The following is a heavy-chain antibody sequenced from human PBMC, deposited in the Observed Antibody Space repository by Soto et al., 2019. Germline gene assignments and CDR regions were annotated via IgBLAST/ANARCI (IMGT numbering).Heavy chain of an antibody. D-gene: IGHD1-20*01. CDR1: GFTFSSYA. V-gene: IGHV3-23*01. Sequence: EVQLLESGGGSVQPGGSLRLSCAASGFTFSSYAMHWVRRPPGKGLEWVSSISGSGGTAYYADSVKGRFSISRDSLVNTLYLQMNSLRAEETAVYYWAKRRAPNWNVDYWGQGTLVNVSP. J-gene: IGHJ4*02. CDR3: AKRRAPNWNVDY. CDR2: ISGSGGTA.